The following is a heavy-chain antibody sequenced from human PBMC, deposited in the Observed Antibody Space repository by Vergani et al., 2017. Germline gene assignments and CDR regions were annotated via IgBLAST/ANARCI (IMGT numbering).Heavy chain of an antibody. Sequence: QVQLVQSGAEVKRPGASVKVPCKSSGGSFGSYGITWVRQAPGQGLEWVGGIIPMLGTVNYAQRFEDRVTITADESTTTAYMELSRLRSEDTAVYYCARVTSGWYSRLDYWGQGTLVTVSS. CDR3: ARVTSGWYSRLDY. CDR2: IIPMLGTV. V-gene: IGHV1-69*11. CDR1: GGSFGSYG. J-gene: IGHJ4*02. D-gene: IGHD6-19*01.